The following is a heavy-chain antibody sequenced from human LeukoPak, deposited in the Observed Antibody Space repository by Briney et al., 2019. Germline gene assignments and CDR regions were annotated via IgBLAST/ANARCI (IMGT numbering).Heavy chain of an antibody. D-gene: IGHD6-19*01. CDR1: GDSISSSGNYH. V-gene: IGHV4-61*02. CDR2: IYRSGST. Sequence: SETLSLTCTVSGDSISSSGNYHWSWIRQPAGKGLEWIGRIYRSGSTDYNPSLKSRVTISVDTSKNQFSLKLSSVTAADTAVYYCARGSGWNCLDPWGQGTLVTVSS. J-gene: IGHJ5*02. CDR3: ARGSGWNCLDP.